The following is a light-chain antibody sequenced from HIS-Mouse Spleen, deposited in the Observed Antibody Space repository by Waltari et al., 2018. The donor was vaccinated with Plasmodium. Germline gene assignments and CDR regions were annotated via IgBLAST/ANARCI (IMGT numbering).Light chain of an antibody. Sequence: DIQMTQSPSTLSASVGERVPITCRASQSISSRLAWYQQKPGKAPKLLLYKASSLESGVPSRFSGSGSGTEFTLTISSLQPDDFATYYCQQYNSYSWTFGQGTKVEIK. CDR3: QQYNSYSWT. J-gene: IGKJ1*01. CDR2: KAS. V-gene: IGKV1-5*03. CDR1: QSISSR.